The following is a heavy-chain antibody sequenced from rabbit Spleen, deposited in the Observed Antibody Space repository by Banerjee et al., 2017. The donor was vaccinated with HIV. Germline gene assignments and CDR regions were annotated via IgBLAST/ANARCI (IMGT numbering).Heavy chain of an antibody. D-gene: IGHD8-1*01. V-gene: IGHV1S40*01. CDR3: ARDTGTSFSSYGMDL. Sequence: QSLEESGGDLVKPGASLTLTCTASGFSFSSNHYMCWVRQAPGKGLEWIACIEGGSSAFSYFASWAKGRFTISKTSSTTVTLQMTSLTAADRAAYFCARDTGTSFSSYGMDLWGPGTLVTVS. J-gene: IGHJ6*01. CDR1: GFSFSSNHY. CDR2: IEGGSSAFS.